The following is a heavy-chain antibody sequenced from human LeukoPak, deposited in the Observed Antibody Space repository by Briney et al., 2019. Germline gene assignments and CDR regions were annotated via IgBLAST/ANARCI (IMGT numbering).Heavy chain of an antibody. J-gene: IGHJ4*02. D-gene: IGHD3-10*01. CDR3: ARPGDGSGIDY. CDR2: IYPGDSDT. CDR1: GYSFTSYW. Sequence: GESLKISCKGSGYSFTSYWIGWGRQMPGKGLEGMGIIYPGDSDTRYSPSFHAHAPISPHKSISPAYLQWSRLQASPTAIYYCARPGDGSGIDYWGQGTLVTVSS. V-gene: IGHV5-51*01.